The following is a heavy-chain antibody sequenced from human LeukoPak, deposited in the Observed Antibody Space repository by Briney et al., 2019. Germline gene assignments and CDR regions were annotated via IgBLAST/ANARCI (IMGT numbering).Heavy chain of an antibody. D-gene: IGHD1-14*01. Sequence: GESLKISCKGSGYSFTSYWIGWVRQMPGKGLESMGIIYPGDSDTRYSPSFQGQATISADKSISTAYLQWSSLKASDTAMYYCARRRTESASGPSYNWLDPWGQGTLVTVSS. CDR2: IYPGDSDT. CDR1: GYSFTSYW. V-gene: IGHV5-51*01. CDR3: ARRRTESASGPSYNWLDP. J-gene: IGHJ5*02.